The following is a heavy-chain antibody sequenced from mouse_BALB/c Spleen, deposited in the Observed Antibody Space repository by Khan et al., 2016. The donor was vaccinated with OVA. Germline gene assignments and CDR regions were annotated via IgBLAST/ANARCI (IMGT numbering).Heavy chain of an antibody. D-gene: IGHD2-12*01. J-gene: IGHJ3*01. V-gene: IGHV1S22*01. Sequence: LQQPGSELVRPGASVKLSCKASGYTFTSYWMHWVKQRPGQGLEWLGDIYPGSGSTNYDEKFKSKATLTVDTSSSTAYMQLSSLTSEDSAVYYCTRWSYWFAYWGQGTLVTVSA. CDR3: TRWSYWFAY. CDR2: IYPGSGST. CDR1: GYTFTSYW.